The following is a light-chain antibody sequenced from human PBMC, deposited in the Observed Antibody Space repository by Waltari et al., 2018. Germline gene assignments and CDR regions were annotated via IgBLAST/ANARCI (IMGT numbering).Light chain of an antibody. J-gene: IGLJ2*01. CDR2: DVS. Sequence: QSALTQPASVSGSPGQSITISCTGTSSDVGGYNYVSWYQQHPGKAPKLMIYDVSKRPSGFSNRFSGSKSGNTASLTISGLQAEDEAYYYCSSYTSSSTPVFGGGTKLTVL. CDR1: SSDVGGYNY. CDR3: SSYTSSSTPV. V-gene: IGLV2-14*01.